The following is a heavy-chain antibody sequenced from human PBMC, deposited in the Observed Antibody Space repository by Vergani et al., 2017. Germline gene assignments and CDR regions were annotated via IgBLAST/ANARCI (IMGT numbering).Heavy chain of an antibody. Sequence: QVQLQEWGAGLLKTSETLSLTCGVSGGSFSAYYWSWFRQAPGVGLEWIGEVNHGGSTNYNPSLERRVSISVVTSKNQFSLLLTSVTAADSALYFCASIARAPTRRNPPPDYWGQGILVTVSS. CDR1: GGSFSAYY. D-gene: IGHD3-16*02. V-gene: IGHV4-34*01. J-gene: IGHJ4*02. CDR2: VNHGGST. CDR3: ASIARAPTRRNPPPDY.